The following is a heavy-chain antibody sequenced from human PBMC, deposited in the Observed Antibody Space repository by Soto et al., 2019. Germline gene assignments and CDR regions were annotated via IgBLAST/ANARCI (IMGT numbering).Heavy chain of an antibody. CDR3: ARGFLDSSSSNYYYYYMDV. Sequence: GASLKVSCKASGYTFTSYDINWVRQATGQGLEWMGWMNPNSGNTGYAQKFQGRVTMTRNTSISTAYMELSSLRSEDTAVYYCARGFLDSSSSNYYYYYMDVWGKGTTVTVSS. V-gene: IGHV1-8*01. D-gene: IGHD6-6*01. CDR1: GYTFTSYD. CDR2: MNPNSGNT. J-gene: IGHJ6*03.